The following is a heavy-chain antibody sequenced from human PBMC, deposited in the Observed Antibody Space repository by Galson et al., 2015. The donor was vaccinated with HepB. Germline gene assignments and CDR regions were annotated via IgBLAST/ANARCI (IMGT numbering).Heavy chain of an antibody. CDR3: ATTVTTPPVFDI. CDR2: INPNSGGT. V-gene: IGHV1-2*02. J-gene: IGHJ3*02. Sequence: SCKASGYTFTGYYMHWVRQAPGQGLEWLGWINPNSGGTNSAQRFQGRVTMTRDTSISTAYMELTRLRSDDTAVYFCATTVTTPPVFDIWGQGTMVTVSS. CDR1: GYTFTGYY. D-gene: IGHD4-17*01.